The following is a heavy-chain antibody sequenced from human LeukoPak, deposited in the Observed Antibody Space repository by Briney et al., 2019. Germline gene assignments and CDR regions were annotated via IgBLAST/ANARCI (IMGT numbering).Heavy chain of an antibody. CDR3: ARPPGFSTSFWD. D-gene: IGHD2-2*01. J-gene: IGHJ4*02. V-gene: IGHV4-39*01. CDR2: IHYSGRT. Sequence: PSETLSLTCTVSGGSISGTSYYWGWIRQPPGKGPEWIGSIHYSGRTYYKPSLKSRVTISVATSKNQFSLKLTSVTPADTAVYYCARPPGFSTSFWDWGQGTLVTVSS. CDR1: GGSISGTSYY.